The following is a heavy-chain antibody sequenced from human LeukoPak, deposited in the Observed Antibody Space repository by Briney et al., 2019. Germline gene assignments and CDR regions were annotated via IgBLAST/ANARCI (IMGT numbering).Heavy chain of an antibody. J-gene: IGHJ6*02. CDR1: GYRFSSYW. Sequence: LGESLKISCKGSGYRFSSYWIGWVRQLPGKGLEWMGIIWPGGSDARYSPSFQGQVTISADESISTAYLQWASLKASDTAMYYCATTANYDILTGPYYYYATDVWGQGTTVTVSS. V-gene: IGHV5-51*01. CDR3: ATTANYDILTGPYYYYATDV. D-gene: IGHD3-9*01. CDR2: IWPGGSDA.